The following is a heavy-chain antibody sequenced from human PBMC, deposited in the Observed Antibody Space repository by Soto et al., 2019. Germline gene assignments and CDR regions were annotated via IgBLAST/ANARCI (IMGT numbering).Heavy chain of an antibody. Sequence: EVQLVESGGVLVKPGGSLRLSCAASGFTFSNYSMNWVRQAPGKGLDWVSAISTSSSYIYYADSVQGRFTISRDNAKNSLYLQMNSLRAEDTAVYHCARGHGSSFNWCDHWGQGTLVTVSS. CDR2: ISTSSSYI. CDR3: ARGHGSSFNWCDH. J-gene: IGHJ5*02. D-gene: IGHD6-19*01. V-gene: IGHV3-21*01. CDR1: GFTFSNYS.